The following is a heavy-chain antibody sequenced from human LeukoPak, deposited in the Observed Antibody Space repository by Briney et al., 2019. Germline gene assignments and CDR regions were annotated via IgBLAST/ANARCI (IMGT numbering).Heavy chain of an antibody. CDR1: GGSISSSSYY. V-gene: IGHV4-39*01. J-gene: IGHJ4*02. CDR3: ARHFGGELIFDY. D-gene: IGHD1-26*01. CDR2: IYYSGST. Sequence: SETLSLTCTVSGGSISSSSYYWGWIRQPPGKGLEWIGSIYYSGSTYYNPSLKSRVTISVDTSKNQFSLKLSSVTAADTAVYYCARHFGGELIFDYWGQGTLVTVSS.